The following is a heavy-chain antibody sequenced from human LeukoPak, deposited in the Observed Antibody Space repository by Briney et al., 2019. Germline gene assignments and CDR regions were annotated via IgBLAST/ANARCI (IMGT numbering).Heavy chain of an antibody. CDR2: ISSSGSTI. CDR3: AREFWSGYYP. D-gene: IGHD3-3*01. V-gene: IGHV3-11*01. Sequence: GGSLRLSCVASGFTFSDYYMSWIRPAPGKGLDWVSYISSSGSTIYYAGSVNGRSTISRDNAKETLYLKMNSLRAEYSALYFCAREFWSGYYPWGQGTLVTVS. J-gene: IGHJ5*02. CDR1: GFTFSDYY.